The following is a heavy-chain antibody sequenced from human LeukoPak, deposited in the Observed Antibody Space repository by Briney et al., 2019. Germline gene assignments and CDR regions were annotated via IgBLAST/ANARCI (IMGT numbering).Heavy chain of an antibody. V-gene: IGHV4-4*07. J-gene: IGHJ3*02. Sequence: SETLSLTCTVSGGSISGYSWSWIRQSAGKGLEWVGRVYTSGNTNYNPSFKSRVTMSIDTSKKQFSLKLSSVTAADTAVYYCARSSRRGYSSYDAFDIWGQGTMVTVSS. D-gene: IGHD5-18*01. CDR3: ARSSRRGYSSYDAFDI. CDR1: GGSISGYS. CDR2: VYTSGNT.